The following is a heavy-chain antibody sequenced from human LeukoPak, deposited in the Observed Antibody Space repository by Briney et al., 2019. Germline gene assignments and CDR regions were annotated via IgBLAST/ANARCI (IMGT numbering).Heavy chain of an antibody. CDR1: GYTFTSYG. D-gene: IGHD3-10*01. CDR2: ISAYNGNT. V-gene: IGHV1-18*04. CDR3: ARVWGYYYGSGSYYNPNRWFDP. Sequence: ASVKVSCKASGYTFTSYGISWVRQAPGQGLEWMGWISAYNGNTNYAQKLQGRVTMTTDTSTSTAYMELRSLRSDDTAVYYCARVWGYYYGSGSYYNPNRWFDPWGQGTLVTVSS. J-gene: IGHJ5*02.